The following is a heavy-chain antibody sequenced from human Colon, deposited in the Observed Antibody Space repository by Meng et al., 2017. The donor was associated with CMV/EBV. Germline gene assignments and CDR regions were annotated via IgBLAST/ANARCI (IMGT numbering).Heavy chain of an antibody. J-gene: IGHJ6*02. Sequence: ISCKGSGYSFTSYWIGWVRQMPGKGLEWMGIMYPGDSDTKYSPSFQGQVTISADKSISTAYLQWSSLKASDTAMYYCARHSGSFHRDYYRGMDVWGQGTTVTVSS. D-gene: IGHD1-26*01. CDR3: ARHSGSFHRDYYRGMDV. CDR1: GYSFTSYW. CDR2: MYPGDSDT. V-gene: IGHV5-51*01.